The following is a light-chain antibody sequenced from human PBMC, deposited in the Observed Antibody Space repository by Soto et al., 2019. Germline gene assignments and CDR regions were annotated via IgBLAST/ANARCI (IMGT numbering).Light chain of an antibody. CDR2: SDN. CDR1: NSNIGSNT. CDR3: AAWDDSLNGFV. V-gene: IGLV1-44*01. J-gene: IGLJ1*01. Sequence: HSVLTQPPSASGTPGQRVTISCSGSNSNIGSNTVNWYQQLPGTAPKLLIYSDNQRPSGVPDRFSGSRSGTSASLAISGPQSEDEADYYCAAWDDSLNGFVFGTGTKVTVL.